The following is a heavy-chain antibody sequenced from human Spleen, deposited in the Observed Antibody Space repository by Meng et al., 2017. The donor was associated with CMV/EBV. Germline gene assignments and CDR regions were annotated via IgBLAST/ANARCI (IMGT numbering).Heavy chain of an antibody. J-gene: IGHJ6*02. V-gene: IGHV3-30*02. CDR2: IRYDGSNK. CDR3: AKDLVSRSQRAKIAYDYFYGMDV. Sequence: GESLKISCAASGFTFSNYGMHWVRQAPGKGLEWVAFIRYDGSNKYYADSVKGRFTISRDNSKNTLYLQMNSLRPEDTAVYFCAKDLVSRSQRAKIAYDYFYGMDVWGQGTTVTVSS. D-gene: IGHD2-21*01. CDR1: GFTFSNYG.